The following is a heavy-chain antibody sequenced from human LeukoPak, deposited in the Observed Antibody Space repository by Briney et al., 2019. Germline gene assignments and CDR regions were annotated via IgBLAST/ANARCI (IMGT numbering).Heavy chain of an antibody. V-gene: IGHV3-48*03. J-gene: IGHJ4*02. CDR3: ARATTYDILTGYFDY. Sequence: GGSLRLSCAASGFTFSSYEMNWVRQAPGKGLEWVSYISSSGSTIYYADSVKGRFTISRDNAKNSLYLQMNSLRAEDTAVYYCARATTYDILTGYFDYWGQGTLVTVSS. CDR2: ISSSGSTI. D-gene: IGHD3-9*01. CDR1: GFTFSSYE.